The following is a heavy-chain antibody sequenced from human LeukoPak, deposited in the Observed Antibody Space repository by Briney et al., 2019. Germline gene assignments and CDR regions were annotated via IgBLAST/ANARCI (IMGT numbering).Heavy chain of an antibody. V-gene: IGHV4-31*03. J-gene: IGHJ4*02. Sequence: SETLSLTCTVSGGSISNAHSFWSWVRQHPGKGLEWIGYIYYTGTTYYNPSLKSRIALSIDTSQNHFSLDLSSVTAADTAVYYCARHISSEPFDYWGQGTLVTVSS. CDR1: GGSISNAHSF. CDR3: ARHISSEPFDY. D-gene: IGHD6-6*01. CDR2: IYYTGTT.